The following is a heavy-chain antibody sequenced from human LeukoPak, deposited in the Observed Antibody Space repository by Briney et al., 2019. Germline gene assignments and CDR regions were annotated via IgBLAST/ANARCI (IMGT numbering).Heavy chain of an antibody. CDR1: GYTFTSYY. Sequence: GASVKVSCKASGYTFTSYYMHWVRQAPGQGLEWMGIINPSGGSTSYAQKFQGRVTTTRDTSTSTVYMELSSLRSEDTAVYYCAREFVLARTGYSYGYSYFDYWGQGTLVTVSS. CDR2: INPSGGST. D-gene: IGHD5-18*01. J-gene: IGHJ4*02. V-gene: IGHV1-46*01. CDR3: AREFVLARTGYSYGYSYFDY.